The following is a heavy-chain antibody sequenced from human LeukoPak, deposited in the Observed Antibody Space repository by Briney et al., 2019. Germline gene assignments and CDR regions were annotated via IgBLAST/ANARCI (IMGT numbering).Heavy chain of an antibody. J-gene: IGHJ4*02. CDR1: GFTFSSYE. V-gene: IGHV3-48*03. CDR3: AREQSRCGGDCNDY. D-gene: IGHD2-21*02. CDR2: ITTSGNSI. Sequence: GGSLRLSCAASGFTFSSYEMNWVRQAPGKGLEWVSYITTSGNSIKYADSVKGRFTASRDSAKNSLYLQMNSLRVEDTAVYYCAREQSRCGGDCNDYWGQGTLVTVSS.